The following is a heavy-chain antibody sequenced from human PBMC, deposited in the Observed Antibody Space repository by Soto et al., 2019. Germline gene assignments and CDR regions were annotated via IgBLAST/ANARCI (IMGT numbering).Heavy chain of an antibody. CDR3: ARRPHLADNVELDY. J-gene: IGHJ4*02. Sequence: QVQLVQSGAEVKKPGASVTVSCKASGYTFTNYGINWVRQAPGQGLEWMGWISAYSGHTNYAQKLQDRVTMTTDTSTSTAYMELRSLRSDDTAVYYCARRPHLADNVELDYWGRGTLVTVSS. V-gene: IGHV1-18*01. CDR1: GYTFTNYG. CDR2: ISAYSGHT. D-gene: IGHD6-19*01.